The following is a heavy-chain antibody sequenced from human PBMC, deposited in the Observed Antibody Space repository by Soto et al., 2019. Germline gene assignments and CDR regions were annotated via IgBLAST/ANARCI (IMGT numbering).Heavy chain of an antibody. CDR2: ISSSGSTI. D-gene: IGHD4-17*01. CDR3: ARDADYGPTHHYYYYYMDV. CDR1: GFTFSDYY. Sequence: GGSLRLSCAASGFTFSDYYMSWIRQAPGKGLEWVSYISSSGSTIYYADSVKGRFTISRDNAKNSLYLQMNSLRAEDTAVYYCARDADYGPTHHYYYYYMDVWGKGTTVTVSS. V-gene: IGHV3-11*01. J-gene: IGHJ6*03.